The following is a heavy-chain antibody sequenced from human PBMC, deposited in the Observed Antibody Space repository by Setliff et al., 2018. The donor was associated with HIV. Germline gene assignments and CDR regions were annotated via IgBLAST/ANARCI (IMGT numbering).Heavy chain of an antibody. CDR1: GFNFDAYA. D-gene: IGHD1-1*01. V-gene: IGHV3-30*04. CDR3: ARDLDAGTTKIFDY. J-gene: IGHJ4*02. Sequence: SLRLSCAASGFNFDAYAMHWVRQSPGKGPEWVAVISYDGSNQYYRDSVKGRLTISRENSKKMLYLQMNILRPEDTGVYYCARDLDAGTTKIFDYWGQGTLVTVSS. CDR2: ISYDGSNQ.